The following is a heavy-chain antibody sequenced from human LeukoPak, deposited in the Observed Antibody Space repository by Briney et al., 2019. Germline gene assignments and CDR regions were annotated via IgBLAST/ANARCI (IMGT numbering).Heavy chain of an antibody. CDR2: IYYNGKT. D-gene: IGHD6-19*01. CDR3: ARAGSESSGWSIDS. J-gene: IGHJ4*02. Sequence: SETLSLTCTVSGGSVTYTNYYWGWIRQPPGKGLQWIGVIYYNGKTYYNPSLKSRVTVAVDTSKNQFSLKLSSVTVADSAVYHCARAGSESSGWSIDSWGQGTLVTVSS. CDR1: GGSVTYTNYY. V-gene: IGHV4-39*01.